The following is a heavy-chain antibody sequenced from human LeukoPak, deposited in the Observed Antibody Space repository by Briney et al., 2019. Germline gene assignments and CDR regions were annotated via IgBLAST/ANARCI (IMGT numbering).Heavy chain of an antibody. J-gene: IGHJ6*03. CDR3: ARHVPELDGGYYYMDV. D-gene: IGHD1-14*01. V-gene: IGHV4-39*01. Sequence: PWETLSLTCTVSGGSISSSSYYWGWIRQPPGKGLKWIGSIYYSGSTYYNPSLKSRVTISVDTSKNQFTLKLSSVTAAGTAVYYCARHVPELDGGYYYMDVWGTGTTVTVSS. CDR1: GGSISSSSYY. CDR2: IYYSGST.